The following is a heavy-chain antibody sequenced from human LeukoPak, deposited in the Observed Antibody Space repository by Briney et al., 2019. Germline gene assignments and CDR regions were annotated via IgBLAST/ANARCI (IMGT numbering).Heavy chain of an antibody. CDR2: IYYSGST. D-gene: IGHD3-10*01. CDR1: GGSISSYY. CDR3: ARALWFGELSYYYYYYYMDV. Sequence: PSETLSLTCTVSGGSISSYYWSWSRQPPGEGLEWMGDIYYSGSTNYNPSLQSRVTISVDTSKNQFSLKLRCVTAADPAVYYCARALWFGELSYYYYYYYMDVWGKGTTVTVSS. V-gene: IGHV4-59*01. J-gene: IGHJ6*03.